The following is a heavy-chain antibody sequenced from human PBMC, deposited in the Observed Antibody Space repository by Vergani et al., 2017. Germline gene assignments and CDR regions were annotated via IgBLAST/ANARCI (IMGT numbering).Heavy chain of an antibody. D-gene: IGHD1-20*01. J-gene: IGHJ3*02. CDR1: GFTFSSYW. CDR2: IKQDGSEK. CDR3: AREITGTTRAFDI. V-gene: IGHV3-7*01. Sequence: VQLVESGGGVVQPGGSLRLSCAASGFTFSSYWMSWVRQAPGKGLEWVANIKQDGSEKYYVDSVKGRFTISRDNAKNSLYLQMNSLRAEDTAVYYCAREITGTTRAFDIWGQGTMVTVSS.